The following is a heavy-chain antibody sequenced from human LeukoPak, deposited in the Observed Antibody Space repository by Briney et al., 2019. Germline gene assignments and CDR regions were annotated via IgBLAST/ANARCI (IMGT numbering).Heavy chain of an antibody. J-gene: IGHJ5*02. D-gene: IGHD2-2*01. Sequence: GGSLRLSCAASGFTFSSYAMHWVRQAPGKGLEWVAVISYDGSNKYYADSVKGRFTISRDNSKNTLYLQMNSQRAEDTAVYYCARDKSCSSTSCYGRWFDPWGQGTLVTVSS. CDR1: GFTFSSYA. V-gene: IGHV3-30*04. CDR2: ISYDGSNK. CDR3: ARDKSCSSTSCYGRWFDP.